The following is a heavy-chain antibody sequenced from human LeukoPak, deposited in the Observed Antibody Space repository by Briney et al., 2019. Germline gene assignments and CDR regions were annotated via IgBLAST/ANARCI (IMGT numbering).Heavy chain of an antibody. CDR2: IYTSGST. V-gene: IGHV4-61*02. Sequence: PSQTLSLTCTVSGGSISSGSYYWSWIRQPAGKGLEWIGRIYTSGSTNYNPSLKSRVTISVDTSKNQFSLKLSSVTAADTAVYYCARGGGHFDYWGQGTLVTVSS. J-gene: IGHJ4*02. CDR1: GGSISSGSYY. D-gene: IGHD3-10*01. CDR3: ARGGGHFDY.